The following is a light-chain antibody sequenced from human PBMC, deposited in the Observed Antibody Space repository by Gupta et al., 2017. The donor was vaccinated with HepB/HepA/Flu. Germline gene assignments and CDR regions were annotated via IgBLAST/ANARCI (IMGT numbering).Light chain of an antibody. CDR1: QSVSGL. V-gene: IGKV3-15*01. J-gene: IGKJ4*01. CDR3: QQYHSWPLT. CDR2: SAS. Sequence: VMLQPPAPASRSPGERATLSCRATQSVSGLLAWYQQIPGQAPRLLIYSASTRATGIPARYSGSGSGTEFTLIISSLQSEDSAVYYCQQYHSWPLTFGGGTKVEIK.